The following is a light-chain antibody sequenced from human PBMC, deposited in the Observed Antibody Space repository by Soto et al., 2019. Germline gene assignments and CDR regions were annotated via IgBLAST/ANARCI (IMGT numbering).Light chain of an antibody. CDR3: SSYTIGSTYV. Sequence: QSALTQPASVSASPGQSITISCTGTSSDVGTYDDVSWYRQHPGKAPRLLIYEVTNRPSGVSNRFSGSKSGDTASLTISRLQAEDEGDYYCSSYTIGSTYVFGSGTKVTVL. V-gene: IGLV2-14*01. CDR2: EVT. J-gene: IGLJ1*01. CDR1: SSDVGTYDD.